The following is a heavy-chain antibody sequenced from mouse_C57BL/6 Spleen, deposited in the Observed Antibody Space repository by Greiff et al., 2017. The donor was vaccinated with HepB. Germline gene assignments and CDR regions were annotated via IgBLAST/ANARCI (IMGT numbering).Heavy chain of an antibody. CDR3: ARTHDYLYAMDY. CDR1: GYAFSSSW. Sequence: VQLQQSGPELVKPGASVKISCKASGYAFSSSWMNWVKQRPGKGLEWIGRLYPGDGDTNYNGKFKGKATLTADKSSSTAYMQLSSLTSEDSAVYFCARTHDYLYAMDYWGQGTSVTGSS. J-gene: IGHJ4*01. D-gene: IGHD2-4*01. CDR2: LYPGDGDT. V-gene: IGHV1-82*01.